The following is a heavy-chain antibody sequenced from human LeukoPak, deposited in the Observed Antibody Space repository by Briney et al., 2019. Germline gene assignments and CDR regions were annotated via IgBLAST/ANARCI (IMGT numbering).Heavy chain of an antibody. V-gene: IGHV1-2*02. CDR3: AREATGTGNWFDP. J-gene: IGHJ5*02. D-gene: IGHD1-1*01. Sequence: ASVKVSCKASGYTFTGYYMHWVRQAPGQGLEWMGWINPNSGGTNYAQKFQGRVTMTRDTSISTAYMELSRLRSDDTAVYYCAREATGTGNWFDPWGQGTLVTLSS. CDR1: GYTFTGYY. CDR2: INPNSGGT.